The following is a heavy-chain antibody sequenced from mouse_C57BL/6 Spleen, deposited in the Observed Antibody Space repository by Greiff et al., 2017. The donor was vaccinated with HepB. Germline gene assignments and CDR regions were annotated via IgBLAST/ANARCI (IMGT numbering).Heavy chain of an antibody. CDR1: GYTFTSYW. CDR3: ARRDYYGSSFYFDY. D-gene: IGHD1-1*01. CDR2: IYPGSGST. J-gene: IGHJ2*01. Sequence: VHVKQPGAELVKPGASVKMSCKASGYTFTSYWITWVKQRPGQGLEWIGDIYPGSGSTNYNEKFKSKATLTVDTSSSTAYMQLSSLTSEDSAVYYCARRDYYGSSFYFDYWGQGTTLTVSS. V-gene: IGHV1-55*01.